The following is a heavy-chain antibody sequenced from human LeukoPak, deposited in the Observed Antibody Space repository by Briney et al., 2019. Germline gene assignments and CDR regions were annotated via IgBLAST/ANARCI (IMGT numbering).Heavy chain of an antibody. J-gene: IGHJ4*02. D-gene: IGHD1-20*01. CDR2: ISYDGSNK. CDR3: ARGNNWNDVMDY. V-gene: IGHV3-30*03. Sequence: GGSLRLSCAASGFTFSSYGMHWVRQAPGKGLEWVAVISYDGSNKYYADSVKGRFTISRDNSKNTLYLQMNSLRAEDTAVYYCARGNNWNDVMDYWGQGTLVTVSS. CDR1: GFTFSSYG.